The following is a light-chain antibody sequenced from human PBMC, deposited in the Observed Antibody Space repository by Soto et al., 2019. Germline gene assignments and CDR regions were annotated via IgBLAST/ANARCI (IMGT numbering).Light chain of an antibody. V-gene: IGKV3-20*01. Sequence: EIVLTQSPGTVSLSPGERATLSCRASQSVSSRNLAWYRQKPGQAPSLLIFGASHRATGIPDRFSGSGSGTDFTLNISRLEPEDCAVYYCLRYGDSPPAYTFGQGTKLEIK. CDR3: LRYGDSPPAYT. CDR1: QSVSSRN. CDR2: GAS. J-gene: IGKJ2*01.